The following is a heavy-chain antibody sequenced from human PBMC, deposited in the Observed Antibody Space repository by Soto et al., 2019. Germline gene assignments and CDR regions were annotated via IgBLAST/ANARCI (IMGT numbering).Heavy chain of an antibody. CDR1: GFTFSSYA. Sequence: QVQLVESGGGVVQPGRSLRLSCAASGFTFSSYAMHWVRQAPGKGLEWVAVISYDGSNKYSADSVKDRFTISRDNSKTPLYLEMNRLRAEHTAVDYCAIESGQLRLGTIDYWGQGTLVTVSS. D-gene: IGHD2-15*01. V-gene: IGHV3-30-3*01. CDR2: ISYDGSNK. J-gene: IGHJ4*02. CDR3: AIESGQLRLGTIDY.